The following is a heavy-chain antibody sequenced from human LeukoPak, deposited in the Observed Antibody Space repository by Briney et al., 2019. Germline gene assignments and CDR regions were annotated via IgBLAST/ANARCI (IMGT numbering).Heavy chain of an antibody. D-gene: IGHD5-18*01. CDR3: AKVAAMVYFGY. V-gene: IGHV3-23*01. Sequence: PGGSLRLSCVASGFTFSSYAMSWVRQAPGKGLEWVSAISGTGGTTYYADSVKGRFTISRDNSKNTLYLQMNSLRAEDTAVYYCAKVAAMVYFGYWGQGTLVTVSS. CDR1: GFTFSSYA. CDR2: ISGTGGTT. J-gene: IGHJ4*02.